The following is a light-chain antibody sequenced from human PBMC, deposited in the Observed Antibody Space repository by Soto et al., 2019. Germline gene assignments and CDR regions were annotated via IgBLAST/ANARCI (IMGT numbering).Light chain of an antibody. CDR3: CSYADSYV. J-gene: IGLJ1*01. CDR1: SGDVGGYDF. CDR2: DVS. Sequence: QSALPQPRSVSGSPGQSVTISCTGTSGDVGGYDFVSWYQQHPGKAPKLIIYDVSKRPSGVPGRFSGSKSGDTASLTISGLQAEDEADYYCCSYADSYVFGTGTKVTVL. V-gene: IGLV2-11*01.